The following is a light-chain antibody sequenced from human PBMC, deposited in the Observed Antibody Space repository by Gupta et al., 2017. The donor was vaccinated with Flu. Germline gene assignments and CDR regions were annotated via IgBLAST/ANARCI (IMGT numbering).Light chain of an antibody. V-gene: IGLV2-18*02. J-gene: IGLJ1*01. CDR1: SSDIGSYNR. CDR3: SSYTSSSTYV. Sequence: QSALTQPPSVSGSPGPSVTISCPRTSSDIGSYNRVSWYHQPPGTAPKLMIYEVSNRPSGVPNRFSGSKSGNTASLTISGLQAEDEADYYCSSYTSSSTYVFGTGTKVTVL. CDR2: EVS.